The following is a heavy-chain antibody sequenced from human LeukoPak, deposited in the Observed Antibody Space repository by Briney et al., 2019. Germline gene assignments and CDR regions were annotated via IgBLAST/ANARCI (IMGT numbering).Heavy chain of an antibody. V-gene: IGHV3-11*01. D-gene: IGHD3-10*01. Sequence: PGGSLRLPCATSGFTINDYFMSWVRQAPGKGLEWVAYVSSTGSTTYYADSVKGRFTISRDNAKRSLYLQLNSLRAEDTAVYYCAKDGSGTYRVNYFDYWGQGTLVTVSS. CDR3: AKDGSGTYRVNYFDY. CDR1: GFTINDYF. CDR2: VSSTGSTT. J-gene: IGHJ4*02.